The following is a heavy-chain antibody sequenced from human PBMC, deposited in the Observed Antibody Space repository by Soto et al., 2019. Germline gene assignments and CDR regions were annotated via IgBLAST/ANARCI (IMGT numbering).Heavy chain of an antibody. J-gene: IGHJ6*02. D-gene: IGHD2-21*02. CDR3: ARDLWGYCGTDCYPLDV. CDR1: CGSISSYY. V-gene: IGHV4-59*01. CDR2: IYYSGST. Sequence: SETLSLTCTVSCGSISSYYWSWIRQPPGKGLEWIGYIYYSGSTNYNPSFKSRVTISVDTSKNQFSLKLNSVTAADTAVYYCARDLWGYCGTDCYPLDVWGQGTTVTVS.